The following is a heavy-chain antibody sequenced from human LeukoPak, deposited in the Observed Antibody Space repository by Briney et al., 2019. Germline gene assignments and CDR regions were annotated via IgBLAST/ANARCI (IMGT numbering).Heavy chain of an antibody. CDR3: AKESKRTGGLPPFDY. CDR2: ISSDGNTQ. V-gene: IGHV3-30*18. D-gene: IGHD7-27*01. Sequence: PGGSLRLSCAASGFTFSNYGIHWVRQAPGKGLEWVAVISSDGNTQYYSDSVRGRFTVSRDNSKNTLYLQMNSLRAEDTAVYYCAKESKRTGGLPPFDYWGQGTLVTVSS. J-gene: IGHJ4*02. CDR1: GFTFSNYG.